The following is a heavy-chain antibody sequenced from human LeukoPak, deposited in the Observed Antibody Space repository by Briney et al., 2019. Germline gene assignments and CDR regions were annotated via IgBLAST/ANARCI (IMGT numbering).Heavy chain of an antibody. CDR2: INPINGGI. D-gene: IGHD1-26*01. Sequence: ASGKVSRKTSGYTFSAYYIHWMRQAPGQGFEWMGWINPINGGIRVAQKFQGRVTMTRDTSMNTVYVELSGLLTDDTAVYFCARGPSDASFDYWGQGTLVTVSS. V-gene: IGHV1-2*02. CDR3: ARGPSDASFDY. J-gene: IGHJ4*02. CDR1: GYTFSAYY.